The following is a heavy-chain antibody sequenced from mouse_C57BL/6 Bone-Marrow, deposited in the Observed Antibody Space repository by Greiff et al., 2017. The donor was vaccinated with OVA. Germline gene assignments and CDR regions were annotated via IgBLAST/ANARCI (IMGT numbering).Heavy chain of an antibody. CDR1: GYAFSSSW. Sequence: VQRVESGPELVKPGASVKISCKASGYAFSSSWMNWVKQRPGKGLEWIGRIYPGDGDTNYNGKFKGKATLTADKSSSTAYMQLSSLTSEDSAVYFCASYSNPYFDYWGQGTTLTVSS. D-gene: IGHD2-5*01. CDR3: ASYSNPYFDY. CDR2: IYPGDGDT. V-gene: IGHV1-82*01. J-gene: IGHJ2*01.